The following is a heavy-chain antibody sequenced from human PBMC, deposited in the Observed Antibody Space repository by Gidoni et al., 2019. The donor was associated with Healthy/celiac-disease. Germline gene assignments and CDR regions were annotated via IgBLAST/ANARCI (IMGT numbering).Heavy chain of an antibody. CDR2: ISGSGGST. CDR3: AKASRGSSGWGYYYYGMDV. Sequence: EVQLLESGGGLVQPGGSLRLSCAASGFTFSSYAMSWVRQAPGKGLEWVSAISGSGGSTYYADSVKGRFTISRDNSKNTLYLQMNSLRAEDTAVYYCAKASRGSSGWGYYYYGMDVWGQGTTVTVSS. D-gene: IGHD6-19*01. CDR1: GFTFSSYA. V-gene: IGHV3-23*01. J-gene: IGHJ6*02.